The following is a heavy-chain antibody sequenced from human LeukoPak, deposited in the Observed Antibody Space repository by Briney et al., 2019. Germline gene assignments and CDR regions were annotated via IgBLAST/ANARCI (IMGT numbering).Heavy chain of an antibody. CDR1: GGSFSGYY. V-gene: IGHV4-34*01. CDR2: INHSGST. Sequence: SETLSLTCAVYGGSFSGYYWSWIRQPPGKGLEWIGEINHSGSTNYNPSLKSRVTISVDTSKNQFSLKLSSVTAADTAVYYCARRPLGYCSGGSCFNWFDPWGQGTLVTVSS. J-gene: IGHJ5*02. D-gene: IGHD2-15*01. CDR3: ARRPLGYCSGGSCFNWFDP.